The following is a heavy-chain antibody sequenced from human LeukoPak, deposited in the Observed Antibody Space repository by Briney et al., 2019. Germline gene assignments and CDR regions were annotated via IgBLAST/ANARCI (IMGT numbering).Heavy chain of an antibody. J-gene: IGHJ4*02. Sequence: GGSLRLSCVASGFTFSGAAMHWVRQASGKGLEWVARIRSKAGSYATEYAASVKGRFTISREDSKNTAHLQMNSLKTEDTAVYYCTGGTTVTTLDYWGQGTLVTVSS. D-gene: IGHD4-17*01. CDR2: IRSKAGSYAT. CDR3: TGGTTVTTLDY. V-gene: IGHV3-73*01. CDR1: GFTFSGAA.